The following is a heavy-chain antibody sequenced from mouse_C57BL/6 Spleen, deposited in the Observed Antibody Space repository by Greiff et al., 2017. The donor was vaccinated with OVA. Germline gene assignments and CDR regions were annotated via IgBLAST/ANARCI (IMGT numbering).Heavy chain of an antibody. V-gene: IGHV1-64*01. CDR3: ARDGSSHWYFDV. D-gene: IGHD1-1*01. J-gene: IGHJ1*03. CDR1: GYTFTSYW. CDR2: IHPNSGST. Sequence: QVQLQQSGAELVKPGASVKLSCKASGYTFTSYWMHWVKQRPGQGLEWIGMIHPNSGSTNYNEKFKSKATLTVDKSSSTAYIQLSSLTSEDSAVYYCARDGSSHWYFDVWGTGTTVTVSS.